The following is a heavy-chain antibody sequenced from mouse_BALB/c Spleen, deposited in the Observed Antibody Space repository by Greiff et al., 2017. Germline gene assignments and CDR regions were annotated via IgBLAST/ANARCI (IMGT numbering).Heavy chain of an antibody. J-gene: IGHJ4*01. D-gene: IGHD2-10*01. CDR3: ARSAYYGHYYAMDY. V-gene: IGHV14-3*02. Sequence: VQLQQSGAELVKPGASVKLSCTASGFNIKDTYMHWVKQRPEQGLEWIGRIDPANGNTKYDPKFQGKATITADTSSNTAYLQLSSLTSEDTAVYYCARSAYYGHYYAMDYWGQGTSVTVSS. CDR1: GFNIKDTY. CDR2: IDPANGNT.